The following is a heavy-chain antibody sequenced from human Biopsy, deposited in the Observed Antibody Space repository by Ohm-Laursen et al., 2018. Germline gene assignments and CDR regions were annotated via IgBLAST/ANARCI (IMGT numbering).Heavy chain of an antibody. J-gene: IGHJ1*01. CDR2: NNPIVNSG. D-gene: IGHD3-9*01. CDR3: ATKLTGYFHR. Sequence: ASVKVSCKASRYTFTNYYVHWVRQAPGQGLEWMGINNPIVNSGTYPQKFQDRVTVTWDTSTSTATMGLRSLRSDDTAVYYCATKLTGYFHRWGQGTLVIVSS. CDR1: RYTFTNYY. V-gene: IGHV1-46*01.